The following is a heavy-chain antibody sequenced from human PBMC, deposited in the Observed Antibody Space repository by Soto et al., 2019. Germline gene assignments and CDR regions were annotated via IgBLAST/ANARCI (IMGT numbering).Heavy chain of an antibody. CDR3: ARGGIAAAWWFDP. CDR1: GGSIISGGYY. D-gene: IGHD6-13*01. V-gene: IGHV4-31*03. J-gene: IGHJ5*02. Sequence: TLSLTCTVSGGSIISGGYYWSWILQHPGKGLEWIGYIYYSGSTYYNPSLKSRVTISVDTSKNQFSLKLSSVTAADTAVYYCARGGIAAAWWFDPWGQGTLVTVSS. CDR2: IYYSGST.